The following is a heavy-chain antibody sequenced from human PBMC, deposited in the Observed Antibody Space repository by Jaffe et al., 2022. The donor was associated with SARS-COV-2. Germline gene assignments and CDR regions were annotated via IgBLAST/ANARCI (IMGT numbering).Heavy chain of an antibody. J-gene: IGHJ6*03. CDR3: ARHKGIAVAGTGRALGYYYYYYMDV. CDR2: IYYSGST. Sequence: QLQLQESGPGLVKPSETLSLTCTVSGGSISSSSYYWGWIRQPPGKGLEWIGSIYYSGSTYYNPSLKSRVTISVDTSKNQFSLKLSSVTAADTAVYYCARHKGIAVAGTGRALGYYYYYYMDVWGKGTTVTVSS. V-gene: IGHV4-39*01. CDR1: GGSISSSSYY. D-gene: IGHD6-19*01.